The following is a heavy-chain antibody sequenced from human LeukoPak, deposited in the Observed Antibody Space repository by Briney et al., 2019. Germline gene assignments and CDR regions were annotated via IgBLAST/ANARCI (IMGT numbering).Heavy chain of an antibody. D-gene: IGHD3-10*01. CDR1: GFTFSSYA. J-gene: IGHJ5*02. CDR3: ARVQRFGELLFDP. Sequence: QPGRSLRLSCAASGFTFSSYAMHWVRQAPGKGLEWVAVISYDGSNKYYADSVKGRFTISRDNSKNTLYLQMNSLRAEDTAVYYCARVQRFGELLFDPWGQGTLVTVSS. CDR2: ISYDGSNK. V-gene: IGHV3-30-3*01.